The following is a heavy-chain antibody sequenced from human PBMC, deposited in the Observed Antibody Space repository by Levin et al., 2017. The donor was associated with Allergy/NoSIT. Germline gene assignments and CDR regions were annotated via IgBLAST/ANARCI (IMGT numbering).Heavy chain of an antibody. CDR1: GFTFGDYA. D-gene: IGHD1-26*01. CDR3: TRDRSGSYRSFPYYYYGMDV. J-gene: IGHJ6*02. V-gene: IGHV3-49*04. Sequence: GESLKISCTASGFTFGDYAMSWVRQAPGKGLEWVGFIRSKAYGGTTEYAASVKGRFTISRDDSKSIAYLQMNSLKTEDTAVYYCTRDRSGSYRSFPYYYYGMDVWGQGTTVTVSS. CDR2: IRSKAYGGTT.